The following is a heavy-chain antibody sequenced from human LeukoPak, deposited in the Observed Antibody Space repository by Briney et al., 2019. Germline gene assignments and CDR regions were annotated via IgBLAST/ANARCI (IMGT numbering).Heavy chain of an antibody. CDR3: ARFKQLGRSFDS. D-gene: IGHD1-1*01. CDR2: IYYSGTT. Sequence: SETLSLTCTVSGGSIGKTSYYWGWIRQPPGKGLEWIGNIYYSGTTYYNPSLESRVTISVDTSKNQFSLTLNSVTAADTAVYFCARFKQLGRSFDSWGLGSLVTVSS. J-gene: IGHJ4*02. V-gene: IGHV4-39*07. CDR1: GGSIGKTSYY.